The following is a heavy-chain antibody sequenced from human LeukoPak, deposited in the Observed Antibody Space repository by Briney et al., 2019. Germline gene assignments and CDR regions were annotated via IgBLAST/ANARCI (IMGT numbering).Heavy chain of an antibody. CDR3: ARDEDLYSPTWYLLDY. J-gene: IGHJ4*02. D-gene: IGHD2/OR15-2a*01. V-gene: IGHV3-23*01. CDR2: TSSSGNYR. Sequence: GGSLRLSCTASGFTFSSYDMSWVRQAPGKGLEWVSGTSSSGNYRWYADSVKGRFSISRDNSKNTVYLEMNRLRAEDTATYFCARDEDLYSPTWYLLDYGGQGTLVS. CDR1: GFTFSSYD.